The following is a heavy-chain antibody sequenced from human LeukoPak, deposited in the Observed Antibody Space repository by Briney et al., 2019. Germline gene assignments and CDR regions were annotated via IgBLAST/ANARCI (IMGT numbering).Heavy chain of an antibody. CDR1: GFAFSSYA. V-gene: IGHV3-23*01. D-gene: IGHD3-3*01. CDR2: IRGGGGRT. CDR3: TTEAYYDFWSGYPQGGY. Sequence: GGSLRLSCAASGFAFSSYAMSWVRQAPGKGLEWVSAIRGGGGRTYYADSVKGRFTISRDNSKNTLFLQMNSLKTEDTAVYYCTTEAYYDFWSGYPQGGYWGQGTLVTVSS. J-gene: IGHJ4*02.